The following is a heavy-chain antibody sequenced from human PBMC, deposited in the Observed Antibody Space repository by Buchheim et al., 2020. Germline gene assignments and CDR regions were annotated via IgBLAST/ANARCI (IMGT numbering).Heavy chain of an antibody. CDR1: GFTFSSYG. Sequence: QVQLVESGGGVVQPGRSLRLSCAASGFTFSSYGMHWVRQAPGKGLEWVAVIWYDGSNKYYADSVKGRFTIPRDNSKNTLYLQMNSLRAEDTAVYYCARDRVSYSSPGFYYYGMDVWGQGTT. J-gene: IGHJ6*02. CDR3: ARDRVSYSSPGFYYYGMDV. V-gene: IGHV3-33*01. D-gene: IGHD6-13*01. CDR2: IWYDGSNK.